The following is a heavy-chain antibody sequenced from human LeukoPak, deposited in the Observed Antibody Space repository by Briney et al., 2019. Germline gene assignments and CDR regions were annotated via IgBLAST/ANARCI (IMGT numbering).Heavy chain of an antibody. D-gene: IGHD6-19*01. Sequence: GASVKVSCKASGYTFTSYGISWVRQAPGQGLEWMGWISAYNGNTNYAQKLQGRVTMTTDTSTSTAYMELRSLRSDDTVVYYCARATQYSSGWYYYYYGMDVWGQGTTVTVSS. J-gene: IGHJ6*02. CDR2: ISAYNGNT. V-gene: IGHV1-18*01. CDR3: ARATQYSSGWYYYYYGMDV. CDR1: GYTFTSYG.